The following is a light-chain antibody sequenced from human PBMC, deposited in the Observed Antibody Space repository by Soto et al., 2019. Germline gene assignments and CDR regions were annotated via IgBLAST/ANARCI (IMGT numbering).Light chain of an antibody. J-gene: IGKJ1*01. Sequence: DIQMTQSPSCLTAAEGGEFTMTCRASQTIMTYLNWYQLKPGKPPRLLIYAASSLQSGVPSRFSGSGSGTDFTLTISSLQPEDFATYSCQQSYNSPLTFGRGTKVDIK. CDR3: QQSYNSPLT. V-gene: IGKV1-39*01. CDR1: QTIMTY. CDR2: AAS.